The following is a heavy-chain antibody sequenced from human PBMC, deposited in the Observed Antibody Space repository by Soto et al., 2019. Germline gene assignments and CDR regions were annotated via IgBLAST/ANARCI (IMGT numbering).Heavy chain of an antibody. V-gene: IGHV2-5*02. CDR2: IYWDEDK. CDR3: AHRPRGYAYYFDY. D-gene: IGHD5-12*01. J-gene: IGHJ4*02. Sequence: QITLKESGPTLVKPTQTLTLTCTFSGFSLRTRGVAVGWFRQPPGKALEWLALIYWDEDKWYSPSLKSRLTIADDTSKNQLVLTMTNVDPVDPATYYCAHRPRGYAYYFDYWGQGILVTVSS. CDR1: GFSLRTRGVA.